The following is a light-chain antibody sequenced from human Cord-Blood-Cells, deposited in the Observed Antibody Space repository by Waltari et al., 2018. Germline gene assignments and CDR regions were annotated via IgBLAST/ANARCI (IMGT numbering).Light chain of an antibody. CDR1: SSDVRGYNY. V-gene: IGLV2-14*01. Sequence: QSALTPPAPVSGSPGQSITLSCTGTSSDVRGYNYFSWYQQHPGKAPKLMIYDVRNRPSGVSNRFSGSKSGNTASLTISGLQAEDEADYYCSSYTSSSTYVFGTGTKVTVL. J-gene: IGLJ1*01. CDR3: SSYTSSSTYV. CDR2: DVR.